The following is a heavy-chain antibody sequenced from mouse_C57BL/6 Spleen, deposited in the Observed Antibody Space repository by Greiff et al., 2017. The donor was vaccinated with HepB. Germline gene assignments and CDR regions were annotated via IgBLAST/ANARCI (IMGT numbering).Heavy chain of an antibody. CDR1: GFSFNTYA. V-gene: IGHV10-1*01. Sequence: EVQGVESGGGLVQPKGSLKLSCAASGFSFNTYAMNWVRPAPGKGLEWVARIRSKSNNYATYYADSVKDRFTISRDDSESMLYLQMNNLKTEDTAMYYCVRHGYGSSYGYFDVWGTGTTVTVSS. CDR2: IRSKSNNYAT. CDR3: VRHGYGSSYGYFDV. J-gene: IGHJ1*03. D-gene: IGHD1-1*01.